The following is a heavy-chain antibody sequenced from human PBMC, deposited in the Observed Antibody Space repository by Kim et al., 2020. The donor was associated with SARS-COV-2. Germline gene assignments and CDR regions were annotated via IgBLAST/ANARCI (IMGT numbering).Heavy chain of an antibody. J-gene: IGHJ4*02. CDR2: IRNKVKGYTT. CDR1: GFTLSDHY. Sequence: GGSLRLSCAASGFTLSDHYMDWVRQAPGKGLEWVGRIRNKVKGYTTEYAAAVKGRFIISRDDSKNSLYLQMNSLKTEDTAVYYCVRTIVVGEHYYFDYWGQGGQVTVSS. V-gene: IGHV3-72*01. CDR3: VRTIVVGEHYYFDY. D-gene: IGHD3-22*01.